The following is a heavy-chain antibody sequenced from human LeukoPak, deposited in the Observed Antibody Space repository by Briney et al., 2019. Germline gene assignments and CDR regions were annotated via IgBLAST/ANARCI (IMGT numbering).Heavy chain of an antibody. J-gene: IGHJ3*02. CDR2: IYYSGST. Sequence: MASETLSLTCTVSGGSISSSSYYWGWIRQPPGKGLEWIGSIYYSGSTYYNPSLKSRVTISVDTSKNQSSLKLSSVTAADTAVYYCARWGRAIAVAGTSAFDIWGQGTMVTVSS. CDR3: ARWGRAIAVAGTSAFDI. V-gene: IGHV4-39*01. D-gene: IGHD6-19*01. CDR1: GGSISSSSYY.